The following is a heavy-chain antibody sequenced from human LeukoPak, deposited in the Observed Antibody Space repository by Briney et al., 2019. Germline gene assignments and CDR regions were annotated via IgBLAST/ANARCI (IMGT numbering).Heavy chain of an antibody. CDR1: GGTFSSYA. CDR3: ARGRMAARPQAVDYGMDV. Sequence: SVTVSCKASGGTFSSYAISWVRQAPGQGLEWMGGIIPIFGTANYAQKFQGRVTITADESTSTAYMELSSLRSEDTAVYYCARGRMAARPQAVDYGMDVWGQGTTVTVSS. CDR2: IIPIFGTA. J-gene: IGHJ6*02. D-gene: IGHD6-6*01. V-gene: IGHV1-69*13.